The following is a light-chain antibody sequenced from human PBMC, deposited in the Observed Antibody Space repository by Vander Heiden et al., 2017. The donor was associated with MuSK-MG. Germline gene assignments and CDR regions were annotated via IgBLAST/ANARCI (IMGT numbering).Light chain of an antibody. V-gene: IGKV1-39*01. CDR3: QQASETPIT. CDR2: AAS. Sequence: DIQMTQSPTSLSASVGDKVTITCRTSQSISMSLNWYRQKPGQAPENLIYAASTLRRGVPSRFSGSGSGTLFSLTISGLQPEDFATYFCQQASETPITFGQGTRLEI. CDR1: QSISMS. J-gene: IGKJ5*01.